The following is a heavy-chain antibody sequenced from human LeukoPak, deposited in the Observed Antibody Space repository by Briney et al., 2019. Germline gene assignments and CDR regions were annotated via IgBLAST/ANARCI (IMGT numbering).Heavy chain of an antibody. V-gene: IGHV4-59*01. J-gene: IGHJ4*02. CDR2: ISYSGST. D-gene: IGHD1-26*01. Sequence: SETLSLTCTVSGGSISTYYWSWIRQPPGKGLEWIGYISYSGSTNYNPSLESRVTISVDTSDNQFSLKLSSVTAADTAVYYCVRNGGSYSFDYWGQGSLVTVSS. CDR1: GGSISTYY. CDR3: VRNGGSYSFDY.